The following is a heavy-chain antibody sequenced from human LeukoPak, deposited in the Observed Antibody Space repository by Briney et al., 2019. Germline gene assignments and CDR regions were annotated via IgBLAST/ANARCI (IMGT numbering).Heavy chain of an antibody. V-gene: IGHV3-30-3*01. CDR3: ARMGIAAAGTFPPNFDY. Sequence: PGGSLRLSCTASGFTFSNYAMHWVRQAPGKGLEWVAVISYDGSNKYYADSVKGRFTISRDNSKNTLYLQMNSLRAEDTAVYYCARMGIAAAGTFPPNFDYWGQGTLVTVSS. CDR1: GFTFSNYA. J-gene: IGHJ4*02. D-gene: IGHD6-13*01. CDR2: ISYDGSNK.